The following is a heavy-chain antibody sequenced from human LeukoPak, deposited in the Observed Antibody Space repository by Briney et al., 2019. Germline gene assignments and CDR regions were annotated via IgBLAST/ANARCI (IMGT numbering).Heavy chain of an antibody. V-gene: IGHV3-64*01. Sequence: GGSLRLSCAASGFTFSTYDMHWVRQAPGKGLEYVSSITSNGDNTYYANSVKGRFTISRDNSKNTLYLQMGSLRAEDMAVYHCARDRSGSGDYWGQGTLVTVSS. D-gene: IGHD2-15*01. CDR2: ITSNGDNT. CDR1: GFTFSTYD. CDR3: ARDRSGSGDY. J-gene: IGHJ4*02.